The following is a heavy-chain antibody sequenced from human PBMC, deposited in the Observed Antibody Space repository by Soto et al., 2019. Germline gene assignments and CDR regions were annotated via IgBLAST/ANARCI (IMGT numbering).Heavy chain of an antibody. CDR1: GGSVSSSSYY. CDR2: IYYTGST. J-gene: IGHJ4*02. D-gene: IGHD1-26*01. Sequence: PSETLSLTCTVSGGSVSSSSYYWGWIRQPPGKGLEWIGTIYYTGSTSYSPSLKRRVTISVDTSKTQFSLNLSSVTATDTAVYYCAGRRAGDYYFDYWGQGTLVT. V-gene: IGHV4-39*01. CDR3: AGRRAGDYYFDY.